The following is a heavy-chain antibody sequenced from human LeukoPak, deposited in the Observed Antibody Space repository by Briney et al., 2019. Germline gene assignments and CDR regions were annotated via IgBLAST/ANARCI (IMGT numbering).Heavy chain of an antibody. Sequence: ASVKVSCKASGYTFTSYYMHWVRQAPGQGLEWMGIINPSGGSTSYAQKFQGRVTMTGDTSTSTVYMELSSLRSEDTAVYYCARDREGYYDSSGYNTQDYWGQGTLVTVSS. CDR1: GYTFTSYY. CDR3: ARDREGYYDSSGYNTQDY. V-gene: IGHV1-46*01. CDR2: INPSGGST. D-gene: IGHD3-22*01. J-gene: IGHJ4*02.